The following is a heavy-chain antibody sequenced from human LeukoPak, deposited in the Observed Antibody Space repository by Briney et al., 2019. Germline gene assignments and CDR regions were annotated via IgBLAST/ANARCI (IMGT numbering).Heavy chain of an antibody. J-gene: IGHJ4*02. CDR3: ARGGTFIVVVPAANDRDQSPLYYFDY. CDR2: INHSGST. D-gene: IGHD2-2*01. V-gene: IGHV4-34*01. Sequence: SETLSLTCAVYGGSFSGYYWSWIRQPPGKGLEWIGEINHSGSTNYNPSLKSRVTISVDTSKNQFSLKLSSVTAADTAVYYCARGGTFIVVVPAANDRDQSPLYYFDYWGQGTLVTVSS. CDR1: GGSFSGYY.